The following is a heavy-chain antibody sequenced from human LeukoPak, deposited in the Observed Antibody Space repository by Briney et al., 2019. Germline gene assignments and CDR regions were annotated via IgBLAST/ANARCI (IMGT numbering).Heavy chain of an antibody. D-gene: IGHD2-15*01. J-gene: IGHJ4*02. V-gene: IGHV3-48*01. Sequence: PGGSLRLSCAASGFTFSNHGMNWVRQAPGKGLEWISFISSVSSTIFYADSVKGRFNISRDNVKNSLYLQMNGLRAEDTAVYYCARVHGGYPFDQWGQGTLVTVSS. CDR2: ISSVSSTI. CDR3: ARVHGGYPFDQ. CDR1: GFTFSNHG.